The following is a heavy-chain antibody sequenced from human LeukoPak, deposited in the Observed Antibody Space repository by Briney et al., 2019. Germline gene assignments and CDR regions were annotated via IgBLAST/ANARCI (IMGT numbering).Heavy chain of an antibody. CDR3: AKDMIDSSGLGYGMDV. J-gene: IGHJ6*02. CDR1: RFTFDDYA. V-gene: IGHV3-9*01. Sequence: GGSLRLSCAASRFTFDDYAMHWVRQAPGKGLEWVSGISWNSGSIGYADSVKGRFTISRDNAKNSLYLQMNSLRAEDTALYYCAKDMIDSSGLGYGMDVWGQGTTVTVSS. CDR2: ISWNSGSI. D-gene: IGHD3-22*01.